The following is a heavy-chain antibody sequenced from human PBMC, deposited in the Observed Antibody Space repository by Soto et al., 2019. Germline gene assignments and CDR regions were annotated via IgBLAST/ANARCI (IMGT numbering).Heavy chain of an antibody. CDR2: IYWDDDK. D-gene: IGHD6-6*01. CDR1: GFSLTSNDVG. J-gene: IGHJ4*02. V-gene: IGHV2-5*02. Sequence: SGPTLVNPTPPLTLTCTFSGFSLTSNDVGVGWIRQPPGKALEWLALIYWDDDKRYSPSLKSRLTITKDTPKNQVVLRMTNMDPVDTATYYCAHSRYSRSSFDYWGQGTLVTVSS. CDR3: AHSRYSRSSFDY.